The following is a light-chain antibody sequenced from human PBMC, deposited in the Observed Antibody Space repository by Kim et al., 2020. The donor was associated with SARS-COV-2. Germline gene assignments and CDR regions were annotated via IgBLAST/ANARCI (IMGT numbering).Light chain of an antibody. CDR2: GAS. Sequence: SPGERANLSCRASQSVSSSYLAWYQQKPGQAPRLLIYGASSRATGIPDRFSGSGSGTDFTLTISRLEPEDFAVYYCQQYGSSPRYTFGQGTKLEI. J-gene: IGKJ2*01. CDR3: QQYGSSPRYT. V-gene: IGKV3-20*01. CDR1: QSVSSSY.